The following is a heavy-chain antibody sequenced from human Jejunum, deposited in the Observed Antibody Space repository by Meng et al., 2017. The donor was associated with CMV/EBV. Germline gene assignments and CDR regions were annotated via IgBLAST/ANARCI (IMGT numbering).Heavy chain of an antibody. Sequence: QGQLQQGGAGLLNSSETLSLTCAVYGGSLSPYYWTWIRQIPGKGLEWIGEISHGGITNYNPSLKSRVTLLIDTSKNQFSLKLSSMTAADTAVYYCGMERVNWGQGILVTVSS. CDR2: ISHGGIT. CDR3: GMERVN. D-gene: IGHD1-1*01. V-gene: IGHV4-34*01. J-gene: IGHJ4*02. CDR1: GGSLSPYY.